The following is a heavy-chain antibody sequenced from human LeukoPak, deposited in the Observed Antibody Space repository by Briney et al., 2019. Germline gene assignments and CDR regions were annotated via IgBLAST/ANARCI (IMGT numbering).Heavy chain of an antibody. CDR2: INHSGST. J-gene: IGHJ4*02. Sequence: MSSETLSLTCAVYGGSFSGYYWSWIRQPPGKGLEWIGEINHSGSTNYNPSLKSRVTISVDTSKNQFSLKLSSVTAADTAVYYCARVANIVLDYWGQGALVTVSS. CDR1: GGSFSGYY. D-gene: IGHD2/OR15-2a*01. CDR3: ARVANIVLDY. V-gene: IGHV4-34*01.